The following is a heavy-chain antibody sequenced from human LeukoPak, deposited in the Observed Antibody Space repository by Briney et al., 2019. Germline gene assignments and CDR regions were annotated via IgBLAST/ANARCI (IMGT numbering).Heavy chain of an antibody. J-gene: IGHJ6*03. CDR2: IIPIFGTA. CDR3: ARSAILRRYYYYYYMDV. V-gene: IGHV1-69*01. D-gene: IGHD3-9*01. CDR1: GGTFSSYA. Sequence: GSSVKVSCKASGGTFSSYAIGWVRQAPGQGLEWMGGIIPIFGTANYAQKFQGRVTITADESTSTAYMELSSLRSEDMAVYYCARSAILRRYYYYYYMDVWGKGTTVTISS.